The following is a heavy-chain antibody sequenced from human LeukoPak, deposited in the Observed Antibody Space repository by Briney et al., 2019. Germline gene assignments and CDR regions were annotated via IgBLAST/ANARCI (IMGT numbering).Heavy chain of an antibody. CDR1: GGSFSGYY. Sequence: PSETLSLTCAVYGGSFSGYYWSWIRQPPGKGLEWIGEINHSGSTNYNPSLKSRVTISVDTSKNQFSLKLSSVTAADTAVYYCARYYDILTGYYYYGMDVWGQGTTVTVSS. V-gene: IGHV4-34*01. CDR2: INHSGST. CDR3: ARYYDILTGYYYYGMDV. D-gene: IGHD3-9*01. J-gene: IGHJ6*02.